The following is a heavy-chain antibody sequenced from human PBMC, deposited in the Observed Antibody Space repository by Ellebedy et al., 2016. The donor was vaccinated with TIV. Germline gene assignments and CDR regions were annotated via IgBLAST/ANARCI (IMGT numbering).Heavy chain of an antibody. D-gene: IGHD1-1*01. CDR1: NGSISPYY. J-gene: IGHJ5*02. CDR3: ARNVLGWKPAWFDP. V-gene: IGHV4-59*01. CDR2: IYYRGNT. Sequence: MPSETLSLTCTVSNGSISPYYWSWIRQPPGKGLEWIGYIYYRGNTNYNPYLKSRVTISLDSSKNQISLKLTSVTAADTAVYYCARNVLGWKPAWFDPWGQGTLVTVSS.